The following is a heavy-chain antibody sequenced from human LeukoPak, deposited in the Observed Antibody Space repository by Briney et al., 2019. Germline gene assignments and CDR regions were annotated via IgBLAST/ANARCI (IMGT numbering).Heavy chain of an antibody. D-gene: IGHD2-2*01. Sequence: GASVKVSCKASGYTFTSYDINWVRQATGQGLEWMGWMNPNSGNTGYAQKFQDRVTMTRNTSISTAYMELSSLRSEDTAVYYCARTDIVVVLAASDAFDIWGQGTMVTVSS. V-gene: IGHV1-8*01. CDR3: ARTDIVVVLAASDAFDI. CDR1: GYTFTSYD. CDR2: MNPNSGNT. J-gene: IGHJ3*02.